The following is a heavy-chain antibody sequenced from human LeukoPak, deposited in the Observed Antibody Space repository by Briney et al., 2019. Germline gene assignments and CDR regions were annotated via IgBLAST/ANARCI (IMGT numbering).Heavy chain of an antibody. CDR1: GFTFGAYT. J-gene: IGHJ4*02. CDR2: IFSRSESI. V-gene: IGHV3-21*01. Sequence: GGSLRLSCAASGFTFGAYTINWVRQAPGKGLEWVSCIFSRSESILYADSVKGRFTISRDNAKNSLFLQMNSLRVEDTAVYHCARANNSSWHNWGQGTLVTVSS. CDR3: ARANNSSWHN. D-gene: IGHD6-13*01.